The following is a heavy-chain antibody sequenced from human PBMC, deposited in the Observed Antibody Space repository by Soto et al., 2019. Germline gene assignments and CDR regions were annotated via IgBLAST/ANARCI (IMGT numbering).Heavy chain of an antibody. J-gene: IGHJ4*02. CDR2: ISYDGSNK. Sequence: RGSLRLPCAASGFTFSSYAMHWARQATGTGLEWMAVISYDGSNKYYADSVKGRFTLSRDHSKNTLYLQMNSLRAEDTAVYYCARDPHSSGWYYYFDYWGQGTLVTVSS. CDR3: ARDPHSSGWYYYFDY. D-gene: IGHD6-19*01. CDR1: GFTFSSYA. V-gene: IGHV3-30-3*01.